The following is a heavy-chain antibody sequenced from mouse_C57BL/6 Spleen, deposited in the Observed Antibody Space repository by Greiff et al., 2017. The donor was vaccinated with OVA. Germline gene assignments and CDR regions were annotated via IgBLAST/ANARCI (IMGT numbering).Heavy chain of an antibody. J-gene: IGHJ2*01. CDR2: IYPGDGDT. CDR3: ARGGTYGNYGFDY. Sequence: VQLQESGPELVKPGASVKISCKASGYAFSSSWMNWVKQRPGKGLEWIGRIYPGDGDTNYNGKFKGKATLTADKSSSTAYMQLSSLTSEDSAVYFCARGGTYGNYGFDYWGQGTTLTVSS. CDR1: GYAFSSSW. V-gene: IGHV1-82*01. D-gene: IGHD2-1*01.